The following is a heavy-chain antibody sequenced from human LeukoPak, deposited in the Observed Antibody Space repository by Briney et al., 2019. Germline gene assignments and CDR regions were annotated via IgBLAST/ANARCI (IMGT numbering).Heavy chain of an antibody. V-gene: IGHV3-23*01. Sequence: GRSLRLSCVDSGFTFSSYSFSWVRQVPKKGLEWVSSIRDNGASTYYTDSVKGRFTISTDNSKNTPYLQMNSQIIEDTAKNYCASRQGLGWQYVKWGQGTLVSVSS. D-gene: IGHD6-19*01. CDR1: GFTFSSYS. CDR2: IRDNGAST. J-gene: IGHJ4*02. CDR3: ASRQGLGWQYVK.